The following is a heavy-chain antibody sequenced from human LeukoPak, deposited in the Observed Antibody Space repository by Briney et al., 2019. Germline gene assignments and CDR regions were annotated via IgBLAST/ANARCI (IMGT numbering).Heavy chain of an antibody. CDR2: INPSGGST. J-gene: IGHJ4*02. CDR3: ARESSVGATSV. Sequence: ASVKVSCKASGYTFTSYYTHWVRQAPGQGLEWMGIINPSGGSTSYAQKFQGRVTMTRDTSTSTVYMELSSLRSEDTALYYCARESSVGATSVWGQGTLVTVSS. CDR1: GYTFTSYY. D-gene: IGHD1-26*01. V-gene: IGHV1-46*01.